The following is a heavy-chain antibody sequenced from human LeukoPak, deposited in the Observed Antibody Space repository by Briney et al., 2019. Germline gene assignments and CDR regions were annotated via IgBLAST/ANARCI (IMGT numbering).Heavy chain of an antibody. CDR2: ISSSSSYI. CDR3: ARYCSGGSCYRGYYYGLDV. D-gene: IGHD2-15*01. V-gene: IGHV3-21*04. CDR1: GFTFSSYS. J-gene: IGHJ6*02. Sequence: GGSLRLSCAASGFTFSSYSMNWVRQAPGKGLEWVSSISSSSSYIYYADSVKGRFTISRDNAKNSLYLQMNSLRAEDTAVYYCARYCSGGSCYRGYYYGLDVWGQGTTVTVSS.